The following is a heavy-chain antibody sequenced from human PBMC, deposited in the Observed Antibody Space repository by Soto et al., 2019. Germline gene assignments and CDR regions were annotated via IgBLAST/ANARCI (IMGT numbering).Heavy chain of an antibody. CDR2: IYYSGST. J-gene: IGHJ4*02. D-gene: IGHD2-15*01. Sequence: SETLSLTCTVSGGSISSGGYYWSWIRQHPGKGLEWIGYIYYSGSTYYNPSLKSRVTISVDTSKNQFSLKLSSVTAADTAVYYCAKSSGVKLAGPFDYWGQGTLVTVSS. V-gene: IGHV4-31*03. CDR1: GGSISSGGYY. CDR3: AKSSGVKLAGPFDY.